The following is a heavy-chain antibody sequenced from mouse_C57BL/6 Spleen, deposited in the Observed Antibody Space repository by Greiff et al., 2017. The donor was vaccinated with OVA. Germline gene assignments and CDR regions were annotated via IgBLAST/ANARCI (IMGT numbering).Heavy chain of an antibody. V-gene: IGHV1-69*01. D-gene: IGHD3-2*01. CDR2: IDPSASYT. Sequence: QVQLQQPGAELVMPGASVKLSCKASGYTFTSYWMHWVKQRPGQGLEWIGEIDPSASYTNYNQKFKGKSTLTVDKSSSTAYMQLSSLTSEDSAVYYCARTDSPGYFDVWGTGTTVTVSS. CDR1: GYTFTSYW. CDR3: ARTDSPGYFDV. J-gene: IGHJ1*03.